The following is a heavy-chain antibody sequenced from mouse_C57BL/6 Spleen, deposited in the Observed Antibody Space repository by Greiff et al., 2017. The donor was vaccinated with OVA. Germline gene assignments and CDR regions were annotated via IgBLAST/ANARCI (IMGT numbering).Heavy chain of an antibody. Sequence: EVQLVESGGGLVKPGGSLKLSCAASGFTFSDYGMHWVRQAPEKGLEWVAYISSGSSTIYYADTVKGRFTISRDNAKNTLFLQMTSLRSEDTAMYYCARSYYGSSPYYFDYWGQGTTLTVSS. CDR2: ISSGSSTI. CDR3: ARSYYGSSPYYFDY. V-gene: IGHV5-17*01. D-gene: IGHD1-1*01. CDR1: GFTFSDYG. J-gene: IGHJ2*01.